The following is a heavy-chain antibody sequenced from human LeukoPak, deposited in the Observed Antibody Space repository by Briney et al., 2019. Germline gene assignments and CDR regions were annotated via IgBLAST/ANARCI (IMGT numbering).Heavy chain of an antibody. CDR3: ARSGIAVAGYYFDY. CDR1: GYTFTGYY. CDR2: INPNSGGT. V-gene: IGHV1-2*04. J-gene: IGHJ4*02. Sequence: ASVKVSCKASGYTFTGYYMHWVRQAPGQGLEWMGWINPNSGGTNYAQKLQGWVTMTRDTSISTAYMELSRLRSDDTAVYYCARSGIAVAGYYFDYWGQGTLVTVSS. D-gene: IGHD6-19*01.